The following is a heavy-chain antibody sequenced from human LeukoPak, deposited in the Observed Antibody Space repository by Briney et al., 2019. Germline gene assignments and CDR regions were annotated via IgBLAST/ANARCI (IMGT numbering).Heavy chain of an antibody. CDR1: GFTFSNYN. J-gene: IGHJ4*02. D-gene: IGHD3-10*01. V-gene: IGHV3-48*01. CDR3: ARGSGSYVRFDY. CDR2: ISSTSTTI. Sequence: GGSLRLSCAASGFTFSNYNMNWVRQAPGKGLEWVSYISSTSTTIYYADSVKGRFTISRDNSKNTLYLQMNSLRVEDTAVYYCARGSGSYVRFDYWGQGTLVTVSS.